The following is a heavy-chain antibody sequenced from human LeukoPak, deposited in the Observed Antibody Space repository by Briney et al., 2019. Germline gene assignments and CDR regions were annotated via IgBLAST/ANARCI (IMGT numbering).Heavy chain of an antibody. CDR1: GFTFGDFP. CDR3: TRGSGRSEY. Sequence: GGSLRLSCAGSGFTFGDFPMTWGRQAPGMGLEWVGYIRAKAYGGTTEYAASVKGRFTISRDDSKRIAFLQMNSLQTLDTAIYYCTRGSGRSEYWGQGVLVTVSS. D-gene: IGHD2-15*01. CDR2: IRAKAYGGTT. J-gene: IGHJ4*02. V-gene: IGHV3-49*04.